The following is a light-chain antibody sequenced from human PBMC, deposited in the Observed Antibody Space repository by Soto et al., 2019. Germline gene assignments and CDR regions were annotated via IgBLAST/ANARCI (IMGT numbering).Light chain of an antibody. CDR1: SSDVGGYNY. CDR2: EVS. CDR3: ASYTNTNVLV. Sequence: QSVLTQPASVSGSPGQSITISCTGTSSDVGGYNYVSWYQQHPGKAPKLMIYEVSNRPSGVSPRISGSKFGLTASLIISGLRDDDEADYFCASYTNTNVLVFGTGTKVTVL. V-gene: IGLV2-14*01. J-gene: IGLJ1*01.